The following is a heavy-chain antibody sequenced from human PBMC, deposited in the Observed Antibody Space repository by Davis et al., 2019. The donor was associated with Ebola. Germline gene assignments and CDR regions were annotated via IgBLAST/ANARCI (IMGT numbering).Heavy chain of an antibody. V-gene: IGHV1-24*01. CDR3: VTSRWFDP. J-gene: IGHJ5*02. D-gene: IGHD2-2*01. CDR2: FNPEDSET. CDR1: GNTLSKLS. Sequence: ASVKVSCNASGNTLSKLSIYWVRHAPGVGLEWMGGFNPEDSETIYAQEFQGRVTVTEDTSTETAYMELTSLKFEDTAIYYCVTSRWFDPWGQGTMVTVSS.